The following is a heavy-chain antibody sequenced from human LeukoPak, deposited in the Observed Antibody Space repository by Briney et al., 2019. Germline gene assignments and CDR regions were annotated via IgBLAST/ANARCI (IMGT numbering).Heavy chain of an antibody. CDR1: GFTFSSYS. CDR2: ISSSSSTI. J-gene: IGHJ5*02. D-gene: IGHD4-23*01. Sequence: GGSLRLSCAASGFTFSSYSMNWVRQAPGKGLEWVSYISSSSSTIYYADSVKGRFTISRDNAKNSLYLQMNSLRAEDTAVYYCARDSPRYGGKTREGNWFDPWGQGTLVTVSS. CDR3: ARDSPRYGGKTREGNWFDP. V-gene: IGHV3-48*04.